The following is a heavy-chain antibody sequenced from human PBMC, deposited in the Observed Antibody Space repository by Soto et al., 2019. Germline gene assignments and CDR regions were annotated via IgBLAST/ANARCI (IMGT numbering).Heavy chain of an antibody. CDR2: ISGGGDYT. J-gene: IGHJ4*02. D-gene: IGHD2-8*01. V-gene: IGHV3-23*01. CDR3: AKNQHAMAHDY. CDR1: GFTFRSSA. Sequence: GGSLRLSCAASGFTFRSSAMSWARQAPGRGLEWVSAISGGGDYTYYADSVKGRFTISRDNSKNTLSLQMNSLRAEDTAIYFCAKNQHAMAHDYWGPGTLVTVSS.